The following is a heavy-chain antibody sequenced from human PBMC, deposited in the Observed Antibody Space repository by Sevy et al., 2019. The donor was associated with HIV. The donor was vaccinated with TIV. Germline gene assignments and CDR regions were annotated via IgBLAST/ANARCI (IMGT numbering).Heavy chain of an antibody. Sequence: GGSLRLSCAASGFTFSSYWMSWVRQAPGKGLEWVANIKQDGSEKYYVDSVKGRFTISRDNTKNSLYLQMNSLRAEDTAVYYCARDLGDPYFDYWGQGTLVTVSS. CDR2: IKQDGSEK. CDR1: GFTFSSYW. D-gene: IGHD7-27*01. CDR3: ARDLGDPYFDY. V-gene: IGHV3-7*03. J-gene: IGHJ4*02.